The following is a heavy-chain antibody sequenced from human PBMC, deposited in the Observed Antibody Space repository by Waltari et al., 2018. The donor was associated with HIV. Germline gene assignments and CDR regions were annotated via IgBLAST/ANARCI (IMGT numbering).Heavy chain of an antibody. CDR1: GFTFSSYN. J-gene: IGHJ4*02. V-gene: IGHV3-48*04. Sequence: EVQLVASGGGLVQPGGSLRLSCVASGFTFSSYNMKWVRQAPGRGWEWLSYMKSSGYTRYYACAVEGRFTVSRDNAKKSLYVQMNSLRAEDTAVYYCARTTHGIDFWGQGTLVTVSS. CDR3: ARTTHGIDF. D-gene: IGHD1-1*01. CDR2: MKSSGYTR.